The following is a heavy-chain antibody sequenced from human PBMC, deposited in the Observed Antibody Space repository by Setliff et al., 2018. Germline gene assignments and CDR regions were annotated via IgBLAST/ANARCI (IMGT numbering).Heavy chain of an antibody. D-gene: IGHD3-10*01. V-gene: IGHV1-18*04. J-gene: IGHJ4*02. CDR2: ISAYNGKT. Sequence: ASVKVSCKASGYTLSNSILSWVRQAPGQGLEWVGWISAYNGKTYSAQKFQDRVTLTTDTSTNMGYLELRDLRSDDTAVYYCLRLVRYCAKIACQATSGDEVWGLGTLVTVSS. CDR1: GYTLSNSI. CDR3: LRLVRYCAKIACQATSGDEV.